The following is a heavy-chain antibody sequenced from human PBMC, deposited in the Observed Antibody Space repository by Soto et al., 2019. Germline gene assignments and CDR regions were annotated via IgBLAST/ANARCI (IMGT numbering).Heavy chain of an antibody. Sequence: EVQLVESGGGLVKPGGSLRFSCAASGFTFSNAWINWVRQAPGKGLEWVVRIKSKTDVVTTDFAAPVKGRFAIARDDSKNRVYLQMNSLKTEDTAVYYCTTDSYVDIVIIRFDQGGHGTLVTVAA. CDR3: TTDSYVDIVIIRFDQ. D-gene: IGHD3-16*02. V-gene: IGHV3-15*07. CDR1: GFTFSNAW. CDR2: IKSKTDVVTT. J-gene: IGHJ4*01.